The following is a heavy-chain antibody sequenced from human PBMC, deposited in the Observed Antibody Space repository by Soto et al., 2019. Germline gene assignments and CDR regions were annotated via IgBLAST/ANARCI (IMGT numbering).Heavy chain of an antibody. J-gene: IGHJ3*02. CDR3: ARHGVEDAFDI. D-gene: IGHD1-1*01. CDR2: IYSSGYT. CDR1: GVSMTSLY. Sequence: QVQLQESGPGLVKPSETLSLTCTVSGVSMTSLYWSWIRQSPGKGLEWIGYIYSSGYTKYNPSLKSRVTLSGDTSKNQFSLKLDSVTAADTAVYYCARHGVEDAFDIWGQGTMVTMS. V-gene: IGHV4-59*08.